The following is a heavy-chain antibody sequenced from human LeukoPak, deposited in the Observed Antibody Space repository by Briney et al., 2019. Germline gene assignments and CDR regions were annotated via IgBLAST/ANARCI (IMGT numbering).Heavy chain of an antibody. CDR3: AREYWNEPHVQFDY. V-gene: IGHV6-1*01. CDR1: GDSVSSNSAA. D-gene: IGHD1-1*01. J-gene: IGHJ4*02. Sequence: SQTLSLTYAISGDSVSSNSAAWNWLRQSPSRGLEWLGRTYYRSKWYNDYAVSVKSRITINPDTSKNQFSLQLNSVTPEDTAVYYCAREYWNEPHVQFDYWGQGTLVTVSS. CDR2: TYYRSKWYN.